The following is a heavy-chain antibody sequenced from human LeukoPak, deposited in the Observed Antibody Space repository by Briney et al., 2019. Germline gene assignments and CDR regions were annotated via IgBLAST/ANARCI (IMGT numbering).Heavy chain of an antibody. CDR1: GFTFSTYG. Sequence: GRSLRLSCAASGFTFSTYGMHWVRQAPGKGLEWVAAVSNDGSDKYYADSVKGRFTISRDNSKNTLYLQMNSLRAEDTAVYYCARGSTTVTPRNFDYWGQGTLVTVSS. CDR3: ARGSTTVTPRNFDY. CDR2: VSNDGSDK. V-gene: IGHV3-30*03. J-gene: IGHJ4*02. D-gene: IGHD4-11*01.